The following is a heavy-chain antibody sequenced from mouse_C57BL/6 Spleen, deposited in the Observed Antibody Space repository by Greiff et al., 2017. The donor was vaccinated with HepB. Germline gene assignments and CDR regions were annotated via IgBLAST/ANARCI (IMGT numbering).Heavy chain of an antibody. V-gene: IGHV10-1*01. CDR3: VRDRKDYGYDDGAWFAY. D-gene: IGHD2-2*01. J-gene: IGHJ3*01. CDR1: GFSFNTYA. CDR2: IRSKSNNYAT. Sequence: EVQLVESGGGLVQPKGSLKLSCAASGFSFNTYAMNWVRQAPGKGLEWVARIRSKSNNYATYYADSVKDRFTISRDDSESMLYLQMNNLKTEDTAMYYCVRDRKDYGYDDGAWFAYWGQGTLVTVSA.